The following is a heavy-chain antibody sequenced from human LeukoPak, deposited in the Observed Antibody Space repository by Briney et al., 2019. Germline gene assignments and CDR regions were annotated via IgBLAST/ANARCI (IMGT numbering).Heavy chain of an antibody. CDR2: IYHSGST. Sequence: PETQSLTCAVSGYSISSGYYWGWIRQPPGKGLEWIGSIYHSGSTYYNPSLKSRVTISVDTSKNQFSLKLSSVTAADTAVYYCARPRGPSITIFGVVSGEFDPWGQGTLVTVSS. V-gene: IGHV4-38-2*01. CDR1: GYSISSGYY. CDR3: ARPRGPSITIFGVVSGEFDP. D-gene: IGHD3-3*01. J-gene: IGHJ5*02.